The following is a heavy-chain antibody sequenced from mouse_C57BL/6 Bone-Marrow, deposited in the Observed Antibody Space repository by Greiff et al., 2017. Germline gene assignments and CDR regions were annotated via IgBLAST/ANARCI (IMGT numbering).Heavy chain of an antibody. CDR2: IYPRSGTT. J-gene: IGHJ2*01. V-gene: IGHV1-81*01. Sequence: VQLQQSGAELARPGASVKLSCKASGYTFTSYGISWVKQRTGQGLEWIGEIYPRSGTTYYNEKFKGKATLTADKSSSTAYMELRSLTSEDSAVYFCARRRRGGPLFDYWGEGTTLTVSS. CDR1: GYTFTSYG. CDR3: ARRRRGGPLFDY.